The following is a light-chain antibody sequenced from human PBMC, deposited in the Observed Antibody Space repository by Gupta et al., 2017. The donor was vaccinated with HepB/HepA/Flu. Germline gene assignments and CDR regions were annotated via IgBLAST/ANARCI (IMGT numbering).Light chain of an antibody. J-gene: IGKJ1*01. CDR2: GAS. CDR1: GSVSSSA. Sequence: EIVLTQSPGLLSLSAGERATLSCRASGSVSSSALAGYQQKPGSAPRLLIYGASSRATGLPDRFSGSGSGTDFTLPLRRLEPEDFASYYCQQYSSSPRTFGQGTKVEIK. CDR3: QQYSSSPRT. V-gene: IGKV3-20*01.